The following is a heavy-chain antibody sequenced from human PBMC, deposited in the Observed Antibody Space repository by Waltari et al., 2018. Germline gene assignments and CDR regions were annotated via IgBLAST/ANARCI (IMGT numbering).Heavy chain of an antibody. Sequence: EVQLLESGGGLVQPGGSLRLSCAASGFTFSSYAMSWVRQAPGKGLEWVSAISGSGGSTYYADSVKGRFTISRDNSKNTLYLRMNSLRAEDTAVYYCAKDGWVSGYDSRWFDPWGQGTLVTVSS. V-gene: IGHV3-23*01. CDR1: GFTFSSYA. CDR3: AKDGWVSGYDSRWFDP. J-gene: IGHJ5*02. CDR2: ISGSGGST. D-gene: IGHD5-12*01.